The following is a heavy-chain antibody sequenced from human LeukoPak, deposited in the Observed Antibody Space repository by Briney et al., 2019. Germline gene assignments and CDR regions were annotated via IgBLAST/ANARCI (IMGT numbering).Heavy chain of an antibody. Sequence: GGSLRLSCAASGFTVSSNYMSWVRQAPGKGLEWVSVIYSGGSTYYSDAVKGRCTISRENSKNTLYLQMNSLRAEATAVYYCARSRSGYSYGYPDWGQGTLVTVSS. J-gene: IGHJ4*02. CDR1: GFTVSSNY. CDR2: IYSGGST. D-gene: IGHD5-18*01. CDR3: ARSRSGYSYGYPD. V-gene: IGHV3-53*01.